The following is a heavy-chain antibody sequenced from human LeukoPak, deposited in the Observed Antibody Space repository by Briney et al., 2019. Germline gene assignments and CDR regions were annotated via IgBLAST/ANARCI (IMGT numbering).Heavy chain of an antibody. CDR2: INHSGST. J-gene: IGHJ4*02. D-gene: IGHD2-2*01. V-gene: IGHV4-34*01. CDR3: ARHRLGYCSSTSCYRFDY. CDR1: GGSFSGYY. Sequence: SETLSLTCAVYGGSFSGYYWSWIRQPPGKGLEWIGEINHSGSTNYNPSLKSRVTISVDTSKNQFSLKLSSVTAADTAVYYCARHRLGYCSSTSCYRFDYWGQGTLVTVSS.